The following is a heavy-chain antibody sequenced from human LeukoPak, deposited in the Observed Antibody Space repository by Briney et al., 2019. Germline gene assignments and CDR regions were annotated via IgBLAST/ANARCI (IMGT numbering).Heavy chain of an antibody. CDR2: ISAYNGNT. J-gene: IGHJ4*02. CDR3: ARDLTPMVRGVSPDY. V-gene: IGHV1-18*01. CDR1: GYTFTSYG. Sequence: ASVKVSCKASGYTFTSYGISWVRQAPGQGLEWMGWISAYNGNTNYAQKLQGRVTMTTDTSTSTAYMELRSLRSDDTAVYYCARDLTPMVRGVSPDYWGQGTLVTVSS. D-gene: IGHD3-10*01.